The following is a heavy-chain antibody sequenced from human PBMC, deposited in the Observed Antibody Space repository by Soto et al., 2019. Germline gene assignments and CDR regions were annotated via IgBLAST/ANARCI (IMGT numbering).Heavy chain of an antibody. J-gene: IGHJ4*02. D-gene: IGHD6-19*01. CDR3: ATPPLAVADTGYSDY. V-gene: IGHV3-23*01. Sequence: GGSLRLSCADSGFTFSSFARRWVRQAPGNGREWGSSISASGATTYHADSVKGRFTISRDNSKNTLFLQMNSLRDEDTAVYDCATPPLAVADTGYSDYWGQGTLGTVSS. CDR1: GFTFSSFA. CDR2: ISASGATT.